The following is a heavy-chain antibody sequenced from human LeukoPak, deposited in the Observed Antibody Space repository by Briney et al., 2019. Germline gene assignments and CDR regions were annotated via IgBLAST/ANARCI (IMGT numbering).Heavy chain of an antibody. CDR2: ISYDGSNK. CDR3: ARGPVSYPHY. J-gene: IGHJ4*02. CDR1: GFTFSSYA. Sequence: GRSLRLSCAASGFTFSSYAMHWVRQAPGKGLEWVAVISYDGSNKYYADSVKGRFTISRDNSKNTVYLQMNSLRPEDTAVYYSARGPVSYPHYSGQGTLVTVSS. D-gene: IGHD1-26*01. V-gene: IGHV3-30-3*01.